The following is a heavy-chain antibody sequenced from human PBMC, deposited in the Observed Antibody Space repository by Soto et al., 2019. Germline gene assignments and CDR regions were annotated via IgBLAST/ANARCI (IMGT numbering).Heavy chain of an antibody. CDR1: GGTFSSYA. CDR2: IIPIFGTA. D-gene: IGHD6-6*01. J-gene: IGHJ4*02. CDR3: ARDGYSSSLGFDY. V-gene: IGHV1-69*06. Sequence: SVKVSCKASGGTFSSYAISWVRQAPGQGLEWMGGIIPIFGTANYAQKFQGIVTITADKSTSTAYMELSSLRSEDTAVYYCARDGYSSSLGFDYWGQGTLVTVSS.